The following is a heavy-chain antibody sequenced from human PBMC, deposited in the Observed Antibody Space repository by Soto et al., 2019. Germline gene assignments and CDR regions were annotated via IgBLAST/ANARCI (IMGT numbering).Heavy chain of an antibody. CDR3: ARPRYCSGGSCSGYFDY. V-gene: IGHV1-69*13. J-gene: IGHJ4*02. D-gene: IGHD2-15*01. CDR1: GGTFSSYA. Sequence: GASVKVSCKASGGTFSSYAISWVRQAPGQGLEWMGGIIPIFGTANYAQKFQGRVTITADESTSTAYMELSSLRSEDTAVYYCARPRYCSGGSCSGYFDYWGQGTLVTAPQ. CDR2: IIPIFGTA.